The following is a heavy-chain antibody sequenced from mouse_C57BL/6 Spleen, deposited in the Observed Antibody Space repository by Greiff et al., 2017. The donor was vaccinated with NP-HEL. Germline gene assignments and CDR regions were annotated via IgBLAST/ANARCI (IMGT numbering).Heavy chain of an antibody. D-gene: IGHD1-1*01. CDR1: GYTFTSYW. J-gene: IGHJ2*01. V-gene: IGHV1-5*01. Sequence: EVQLQQSGTVLARPGASVKMSCKTSGYTFTSYWMHWVKQRPGQGLEWIGAIYPGNSDTSYNQKFKGKAKLTAVTSASTAYMELSSLTNEDSAVYYCTLVITTVVATGYFDYWGQGTTLTVSS. CDR2: IYPGNSDT. CDR3: TLVITTVVATGYFDY.